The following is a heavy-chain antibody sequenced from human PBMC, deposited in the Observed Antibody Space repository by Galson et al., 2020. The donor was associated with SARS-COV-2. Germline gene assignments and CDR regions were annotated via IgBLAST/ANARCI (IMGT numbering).Heavy chain of an antibody. CDR1: GYTFTSHW. Sequence: HGESLKISCKGSGYTFTSHWIGWVRQMPGKGLEWMGIIYPGDSDTRYSRAFQGQVTISADKSISTAYLQWSSLKASESAMYYCARRTMTAITHFDYWGQGTLVTVSS. D-gene: IGHD4-4*01. CDR3: ARRTMTAITHFDY. V-gene: IGHV5-51*01. J-gene: IGHJ4*02. CDR2: IYPGDSDT.